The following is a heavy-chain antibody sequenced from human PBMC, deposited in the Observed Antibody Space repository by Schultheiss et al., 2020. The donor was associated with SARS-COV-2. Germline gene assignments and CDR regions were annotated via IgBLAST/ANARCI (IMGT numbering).Heavy chain of an antibody. Sequence: GGSLRLSCAASGFTFSSYAMSWVRQAPGKGLEWVSAIGTAGDTYYPGSVKGRFTISRDNSKNTLYLQMNSLRAEDTAVYYCARDSVWDTAMVTHYFDYWGQGTLVTVSS. V-gene: IGHV3-23*01. D-gene: IGHD5-18*01. CDR3: ARDSVWDTAMVTHYFDY. J-gene: IGHJ4*02. CDR1: GFTFSSYA. CDR2: IGTAGDT.